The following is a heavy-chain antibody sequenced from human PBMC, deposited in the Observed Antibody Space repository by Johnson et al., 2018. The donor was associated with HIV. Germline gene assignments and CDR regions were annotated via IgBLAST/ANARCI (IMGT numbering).Heavy chain of an antibody. CDR3: ASFAAAGDAFDI. J-gene: IGHJ3*02. Sequence: VQLVESGGGVVQPGRSLRLSCAASGFTFSSYWMSWIRQAPGKGLEWVSYISSSGSTIYYADSVKGRFTISRANSKNTLYLQMNSLRAEDTAVYYCASFAAAGDAFDIWGQGTMVTVSS. D-gene: IGHD6-13*01. CDR2: ISSSGSTI. CDR1: GFTFSSYW. V-gene: IGHV3-48*01.